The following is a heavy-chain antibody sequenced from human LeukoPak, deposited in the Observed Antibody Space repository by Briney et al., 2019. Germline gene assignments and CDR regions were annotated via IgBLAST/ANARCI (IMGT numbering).Heavy chain of an antibody. CDR2: IGHSSSTI. V-gene: IGHV3-48*02. J-gene: IGHJ4*02. D-gene: IGHD6-19*01. CDR3: ARGVYNSGPDY. CDR1: GFTFSNYG. Sequence: GGSLRLSCAASGFTFSNYGMNWVRQAPGKGLEWVSYIGHSSSTIYYADSVKGRFTISRDNAKNSLCLQMNSLRDEDTAVYYCARGVYNSGPDYWGQGTLVTVSS.